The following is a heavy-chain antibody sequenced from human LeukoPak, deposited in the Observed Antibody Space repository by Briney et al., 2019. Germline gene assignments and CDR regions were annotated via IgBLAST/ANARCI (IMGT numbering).Heavy chain of an antibody. CDR2: IRYDGSNK. CDR1: GFTFSSYG. J-gene: IGHJ3*02. Sequence: PGGSLRLSCAASGFTFSSYGMHWVRQGPGKGLEWVAFIRYDGSNKYYADSVKGRFTISRDNSKNTLYLQMNSLRAEDTAVYYCAKDSTTVTTGSSTFDIWGQGTMVTVSS. V-gene: IGHV3-30*02. D-gene: IGHD4-17*01. CDR3: AKDSTTVTTGSSTFDI.